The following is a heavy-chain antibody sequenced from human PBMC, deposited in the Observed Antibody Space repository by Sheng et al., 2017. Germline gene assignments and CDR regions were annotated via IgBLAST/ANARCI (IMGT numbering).Heavy chain of an antibody. D-gene: IGHD1-1*01. CDR3: ARSRYNWNDAYYFDY. CDR1: GYSISSGYY. CDR2: IYHSGST. V-gene: IGHV4-38-2*02. Sequence: QVQLQESGPGLVKPSETLSLTCTVSGYSISSGYYWGWIRQPPGKGLEWIGSIYHSGSTYYNPSLKSRVTISVDTSKNQFSLKLSSVTAADTAVYYCARSRYNWNDAYYFDYWDQGTLVHRLL. J-gene: IGHJ4*02.